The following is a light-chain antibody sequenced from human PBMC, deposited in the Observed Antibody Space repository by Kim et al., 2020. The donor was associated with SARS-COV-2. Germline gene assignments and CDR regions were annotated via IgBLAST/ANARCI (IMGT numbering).Light chain of an antibody. J-gene: IGLJ2*01. Sequence: SYELTQPPSVSVSPGQTADITCSGDKLGGKYVCWYQQRPGQSPLLVIYQNTKRPSGIPERFSGSNSGNTATLTISGTQAMDEADYYCQAWDSSTAVFGGGTQLTVL. CDR1: KLGGKY. CDR3: QAWDSSTAV. CDR2: QNT. V-gene: IGLV3-1*01.